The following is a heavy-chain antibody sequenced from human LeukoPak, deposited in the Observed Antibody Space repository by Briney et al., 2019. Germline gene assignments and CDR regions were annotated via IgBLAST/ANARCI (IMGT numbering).Heavy chain of an antibody. J-gene: IGHJ4*02. CDR1: GYTFTSYY. CDR2: INPSGGST. D-gene: IGHD3-9*01. CDR3: ARAGWDYDILTGYFDY. Sequence: ASVKVSCKAPGYTFTSYYMHWVRQAPGQGLEWMGIINPSGGSTSYAQKFQGRVTMTRDTSTSTVYMELSSLRSEDTAVYYCARAGWDYDILTGYFDYWGQGTLVTVSS. V-gene: IGHV1-46*01.